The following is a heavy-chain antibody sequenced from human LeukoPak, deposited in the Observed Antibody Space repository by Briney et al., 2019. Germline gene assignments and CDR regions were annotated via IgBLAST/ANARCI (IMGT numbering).Heavy chain of an antibody. D-gene: IGHD6-13*01. CDR2: MNPNSGNT. V-gene: IGHV1-8*01. J-gene: IGHJ6*02. CDR3: ARGGVVEAKEHSSSWYDYYYYGMDV. CDR1: GYTFTSYD. Sequence: ASVKVSCKASGYTFTSYDINWVRQATGQGLEWMGWMNPNSGNTGYAQKFQGRVTMTRNTSISTAYMELSSLRSEDTAVYYCARGGVVEAKEHSSSWYDYYYYGMDVWGQGTTVTVSS.